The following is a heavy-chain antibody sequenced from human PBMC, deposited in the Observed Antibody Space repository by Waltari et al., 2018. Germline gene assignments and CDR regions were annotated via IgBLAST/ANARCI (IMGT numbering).Heavy chain of an antibody. D-gene: IGHD5-12*01. CDR3: ARGMATEGASDS. CDR1: GGSFSGYY. Sequence: QVQLQQWGAGLLKPSETLSLTCAVYGGSFSGYYWSWIRQPPGKGLEWIGEINHSGSTHYNPSLKSRVTISVDTSKNQFSLKLSSVTAADTAVYYCARGMATEGASDSWGQGTLVTVSS. CDR2: INHSGST. V-gene: IGHV4-34*01. J-gene: IGHJ5*02.